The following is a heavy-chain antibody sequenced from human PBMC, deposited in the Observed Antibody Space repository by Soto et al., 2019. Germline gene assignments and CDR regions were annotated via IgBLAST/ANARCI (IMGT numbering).Heavy chain of an antibody. Sequence: QVQLVQSGAEVKKPGSSVKVSCKASGGTFSSYAISWVRQAPGQGLEWMGGIIPIFGTANYAQKFQGRVTITADEYTSTAYMELSSLRSEDTAVYYCADAGYCMSTSCYGMDVWGQGATVTVSS. V-gene: IGHV1-69*12. CDR3: ADAGYCMSTSCYGMDV. D-gene: IGHD2-2*01. J-gene: IGHJ6*02. CDR1: GGTFSSYA. CDR2: IIPIFGTA.